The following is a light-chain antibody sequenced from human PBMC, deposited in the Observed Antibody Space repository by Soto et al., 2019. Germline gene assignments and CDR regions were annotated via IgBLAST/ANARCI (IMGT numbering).Light chain of an antibody. CDR1: TGAVTSGHY. CDR3: LLSYSGARLVV. Sequence: QAVVTQEPSLTVSPGGTVTLTCGSSTGAVTSGHYPYWFQQKPGQAPRTLIYDTSNKHSWTPARFSGSLLGGKAALTLSGAQPEDEADYYCLLSYSGARLVVFGGGTKVTVL. J-gene: IGLJ2*01. V-gene: IGLV7-46*01. CDR2: DTS.